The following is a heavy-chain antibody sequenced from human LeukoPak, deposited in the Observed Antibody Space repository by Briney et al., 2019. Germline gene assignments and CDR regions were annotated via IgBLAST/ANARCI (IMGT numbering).Heavy chain of an antibody. CDR1: GYTFTTYY. J-gene: IGHJ4*02. CDR3: ARGNPTNYRDSLYYFDF. D-gene: IGHD4-17*01. Sequence: ASVKVSCKASGYTFTTYYMHWVRQAPGQRLEWMGIMNPSGGSTNYAQNFQGRLTMTRDTSTSTVYMELSSLRSEDTAVYYCARGNPTNYRDSLYYFDFWGQGTLVTVSS. CDR2: MNPSGGST. V-gene: IGHV1-46*01.